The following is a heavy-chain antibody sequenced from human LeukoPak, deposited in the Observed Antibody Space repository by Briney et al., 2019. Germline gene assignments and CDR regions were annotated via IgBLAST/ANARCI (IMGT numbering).Heavy chain of an antibody. Sequence: GASVTHSCKASGYTFTNYGINWVRQAPGQGLEWVGWISAYNGDTIYAQRLQGRVTMTTDTSTSTAYMELRSLRSDDTAVYYCAKAGSSEAFDIWGQGTMVTVSS. V-gene: IGHV1-18*01. D-gene: IGHD6-6*01. CDR2: ISAYNGDT. CDR1: GYTFTNYG. J-gene: IGHJ3*02. CDR3: AKAGSSEAFDI.